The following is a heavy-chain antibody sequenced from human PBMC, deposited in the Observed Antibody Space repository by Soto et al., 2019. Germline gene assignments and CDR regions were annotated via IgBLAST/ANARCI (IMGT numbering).Heavy chain of an antibody. Sequence: PGESLKISCKGSGYSFTSYWIGWVRQMPGKGLEWMGIIYPGDSDTRYSPSFQGQVTISADKSISTAYLQWSSLKASAPAMYYCVGPKRALLGWSFVYWGQGTVVTSPQ. CDR1: GYSFTSYW. J-gene: IGHJ4*02. CDR2: IYPGDSDT. V-gene: IGHV5-51*01. CDR3: VGPKRALLGWSFVY. D-gene: IGHD3-10*01.